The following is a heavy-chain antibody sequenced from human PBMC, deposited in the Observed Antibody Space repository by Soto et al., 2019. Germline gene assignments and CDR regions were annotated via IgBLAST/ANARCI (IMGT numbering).Heavy chain of an antibody. CDR2: IYQSGST. CDR3: ARELLFYDSDGFSWDDAFDI. V-gene: IGHV4-30-2*01. J-gene: IGHJ3*02. Sequence: PSETPSLTCAVSGGSLSSSAYSWSWIRQPPGKGLEWIGFIYQSGSTYYNPSLKSRVTMSLDRPKNQFSLKLSSVTAADTAVYYCARELLFYDSDGFSWDDAFDIWGQGTMVTVSS. D-gene: IGHD3-22*01. CDR1: GGSLSSSAYS.